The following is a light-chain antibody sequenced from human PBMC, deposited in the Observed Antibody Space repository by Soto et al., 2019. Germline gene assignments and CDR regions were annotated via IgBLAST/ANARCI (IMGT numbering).Light chain of an antibody. Sequence: DIQMTQSPSSLSASVGDRVTITCRASQSISSYLNWYQQKPGKAPKLLIYAASSLQSGVPSRFSGSGSGTDFTLTISSLQPEDFATYYCQQSSSTPPPFGQGTKLEIK. J-gene: IGKJ2*01. CDR3: QQSSSTPPP. CDR1: QSISSY. CDR2: AAS. V-gene: IGKV1-39*01.